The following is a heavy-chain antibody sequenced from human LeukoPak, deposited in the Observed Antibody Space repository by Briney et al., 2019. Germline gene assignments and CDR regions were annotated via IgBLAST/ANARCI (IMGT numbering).Heavy chain of an antibody. J-gene: IGHJ3*02. Sequence: PGRSLRLSCAASGFTFTTYAMSWVRQAPGKGLEWVSVISGGGGSTYYADSVKGHFTISRENSKNTLYLQMNSLRVEDTAVYYCVAGCIAGGRWAFDIWGQGTMVTVSS. CDR3: VAGCIAGGRWAFDI. CDR1: GFTFTTYA. CDR2: ISGGGGST. V-gene: IGHV3-23*01. D-gene: IGHD6-13*01.